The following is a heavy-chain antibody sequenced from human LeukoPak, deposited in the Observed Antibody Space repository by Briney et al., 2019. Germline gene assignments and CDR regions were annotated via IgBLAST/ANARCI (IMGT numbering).Heavy chain of an antibody. CDR2: INPNSGGA. CDR3: ASSYCSSTSCLNWFDP. V-gene: IGHV1-2*02. CDR1: GYTFTGYY. J-gene: IGHJ5*02. D-gene: IGHD2-2*01. Sequence: GASVKVSCKASGYTFTGYYMHWVRQAPGQGLEWMGWINPNSGGANYAQKFQGRVTMTRDTSISTAYMELSRLRSDDTAVYYCASSYCSSTSCLNWFDPWGQGTLVTVSS.